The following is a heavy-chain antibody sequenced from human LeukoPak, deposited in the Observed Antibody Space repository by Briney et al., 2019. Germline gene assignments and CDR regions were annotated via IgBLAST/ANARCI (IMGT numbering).Heavy chain of an antibody. CDR3: ARDWGYCSGGSCYLADY. CDR1: GFTFSSYA. V-gene: IGHV3-23*01. Sequence: GSLRLSCAASGFTFSSYAMSWVRQAPGKGLEWVSTFSGSGGSTHYADSVKGRFTISRDNAKNSLYLQMNSLRAEDTAVYYCARDWGYCSGGSCYLADYWGQGTLVTVSS. CDR2: FSGSGGST. J-gene: IGHJ4*02. D-gene: IGHD2-15*01.